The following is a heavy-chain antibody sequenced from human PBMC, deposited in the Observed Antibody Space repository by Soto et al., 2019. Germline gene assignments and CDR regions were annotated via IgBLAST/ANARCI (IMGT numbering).Heavy chain of an antibody. V-gene: IGHV3-15*01. CDR3: VEGWNDF. CDR2: IKSKSEGETR. D-gene: IGHD1-1*01. J-gene: IGHJ4*02. Sequence: EVHVVESGGDLVQPGGSLRLSCATSGFMFSSAWMSWVRQAPGRGLEWVGRIKSKSEGETRDYAAPVKGRFDISRDDSKKMLYLQMNSLKAEDTGLYYCVEGWNDFWGQGTLVTVSS. CDR1: GFMFSSAW.